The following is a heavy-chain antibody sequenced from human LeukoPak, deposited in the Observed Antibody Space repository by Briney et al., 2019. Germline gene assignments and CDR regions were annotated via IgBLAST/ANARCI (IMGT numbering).Heavy chain of an antibody. CDR3: ARDARYYDILTGYSYHFDY. D-gene: IGHD3-9*01. J-gene: IGHJ4*02. Sequence: GGSLRLSCAASGFTFSSYAMSWVRQAPGKGLEWVSYISSSGNTMYYADSVKGRYTISRDNAKNSLYLQMNSLRAEDTAVYYCARDARYYDILTGYSYHFDYWGQGTLVTVSS. CDR2: ISSSGNTM. V-gene: IGHV3-48*04. CDR1: GFTFSSYA.